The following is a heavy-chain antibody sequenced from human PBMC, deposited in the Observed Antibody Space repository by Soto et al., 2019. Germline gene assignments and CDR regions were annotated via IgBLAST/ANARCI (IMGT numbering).Heavy chain of an antibody. Sequence: GGSLRLSCAASGFTFSSYAMSWVRQAPGKGLEWVSAISGSGGSTYYADSVKGRFTISRDNSKNTLYLQMNSLRAEDTAVYYCAKDPRLRFLEWLFGYFDYWGQGTLVTVSS. J-gene: IGHJ4*02. CDR2: ISGSGGST. D-gene: IGHD3-3*01. CDR3: AKDPRLRFLEWLFGYFDY. V-gene: IGHV3-23*01. CDR1: GFTFSSYA.